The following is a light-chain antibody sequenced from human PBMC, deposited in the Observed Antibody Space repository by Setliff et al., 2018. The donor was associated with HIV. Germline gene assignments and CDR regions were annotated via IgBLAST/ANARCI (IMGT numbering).Light chain of an antibody. Sequence: QSALTQPASVSGSPGQSITISCTGSSSDVGGYDLVSWYQQHPGKAPQLMIYEVNDRPSGVSDRFSGSKSGNTASLIISGLQAEDEGDYYCSSYTSSNSWVFGGGT. V-gene: IGLV2-14*01. CDR3: SSYTSSNSWV. CDR2: EVN. J-gene: IGLJ3*02. CDR1: SSDVGGYDL.